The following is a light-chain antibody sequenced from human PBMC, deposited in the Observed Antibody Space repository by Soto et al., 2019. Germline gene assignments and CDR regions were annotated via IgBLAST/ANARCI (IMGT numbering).Light chain of an antibody. CDR2: DAS. V-gene: IGKV3-11*01. Sequence: EIVLTQSSATLSLSRGEGATLSCRASQSVSSYLLWYQQKPGQAPRLLIYDASNRATGIPARFSGSGSETDFTLTISSLEPEDFAVYYCQHRMNWPLTFGQGTRLEI. CDR1: QSVSSY. J-gene: IGKJ5*01. CDR3: QHRMNWPLT.